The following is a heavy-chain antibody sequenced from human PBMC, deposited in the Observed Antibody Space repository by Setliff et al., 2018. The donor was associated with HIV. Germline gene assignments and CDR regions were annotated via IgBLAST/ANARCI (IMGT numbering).Heavy chain of an antibody. CDR1: GYTFTSYY. CDR2: INPSGGST. Sequence: GASVKVSCKASGYTFTSYYMHWVQQAPGQGLEWMGMINPSGGSTSYAQKFQGRVTMTRDTSTSTVYMELSSLRSEDTAVYYCARVRPKNRYYNFWSGYFGAFDIWGQGTMVTVSS. D-gene: IGHD3-3*01. CDR3: ARVRPKNRYYNFWSGYFGAFDI. J-gene: IGHJ3*02. V-gene: IGHV1-46*01.